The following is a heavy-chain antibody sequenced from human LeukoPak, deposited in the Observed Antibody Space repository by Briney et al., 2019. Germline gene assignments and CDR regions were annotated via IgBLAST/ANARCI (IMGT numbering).Heavy chain of an antibody. CDR1: GFTFSSYA. CDR3: ARDYEGAAVADTLDY. J-gene: IGHJ4*02. CDR2: ISGSGGST. V-gene: IGHV3-23*01. Sequence: GGSLRLSCAASGFTFSSYAMSWVRQAPGKGLEWVSAISGSGGSTYYADSVKGRLTISRDNSKNTLYLQMGRLRAEDMAVYYCARDYEGAAVADTLDYWGQGTLVTVSS. D-gene: IGHD6-19*01.